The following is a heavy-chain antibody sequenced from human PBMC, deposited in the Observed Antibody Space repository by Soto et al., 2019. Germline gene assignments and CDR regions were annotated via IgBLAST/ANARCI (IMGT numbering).Heavy chain of an antibody. CDR2: ISSSSSYI. Sequence: GESLKISCAASGFTFSSYSMNWVRQAPGKGLEWVSSISSSSSYIYYADSVKGRFTISRDNAKNSLYLQMNSLRAEDTAVYYCARDYIAAAPPTMDVWGQGTTVTVSS. V-gene: IGHV3-21*01. J-gene: IGHJ6*02. CDR3: ARDYIAAAPPTMDV. CDR1: GFTFSSYS. D-gene: IGHD6-13*01.